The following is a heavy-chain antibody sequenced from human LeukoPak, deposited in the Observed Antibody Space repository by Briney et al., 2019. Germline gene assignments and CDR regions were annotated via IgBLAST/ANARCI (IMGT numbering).Heavy chain of an antibody. CDR2: IRYDGSNK. D-gene: IGHD1-26*01. CDR3: EKDGWDPSY. CDR1: GFTFRNYG. V-gene: IGHV3-30*02. J-gene: IGHJ4*02. Sequence: GGSLRLSCAASGFTFRNYGMHWVRQAPGKGLEGVAFIRYDGSNKYYTDSVKGRFTISRHNSESTLYLKMDRLRAEDTAVYYCEKDGWDPSYWGQGTLVTASS.